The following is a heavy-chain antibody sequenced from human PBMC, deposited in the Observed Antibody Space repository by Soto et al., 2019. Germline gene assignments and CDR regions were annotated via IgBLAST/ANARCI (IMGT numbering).Heavy chain of an antibody. CDR3: ARDRYYDRY. CDR1: GFTFDASW. Sequence: GGSLRLSCTISGFTFDASWMSWFRQAPGKGLEWVANIKQDGSETHYVDSVKGRFIISRDNGKNSLSLQMNSLRAEDTAVYYCARDRYYDRYWGQGILVTVSS. V-gene: IGHV3-7*01. J-gene: IGHJ4*02. CDR2: IKQDGSET. D-gene: IGHD3-22*01.